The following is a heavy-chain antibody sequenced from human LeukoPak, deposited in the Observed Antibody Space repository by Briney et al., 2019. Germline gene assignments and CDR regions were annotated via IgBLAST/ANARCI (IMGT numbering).Heavy chain of an antibody. CDR2: ISAYNGNT. Sequence: AASVKVSCKASGYTFTSYGISWVRQAPGQGLEWMGWISAYNGNTNYAQKLQGRVTMTTDTSTSTAYMELRSLRSDDTAVYYCARDGGRLEFYYYYGMDVWGQGTTVTVSS. J-gene: IGHJ6*02. CDR3: ARDGGRLEFYYYYGMDV. CDR1: GYTFTSYG. D-gene: IGHD3-16*01. V-gene: IGHV1-18*01.